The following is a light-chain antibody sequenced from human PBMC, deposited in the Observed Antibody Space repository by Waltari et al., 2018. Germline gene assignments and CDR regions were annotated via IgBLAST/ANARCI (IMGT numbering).Light chain of an antibody. CDR3: QSYDDDNPMI. J-gene: IGLJ2*01. V-gene: IGLV6-57*02. CDR1: SGNIASKS. Sequence: NFMLTQPLSVSESPGKTVTISCTGSSGNIASKSLQSYRQRPGSAPTTVIYHDDQRPSGVPDRFSGSIDSSSNSASLTISGLKTEDEADYYCQSYDDDNPMIFGGGTKLTVL. CDR2: HDD.